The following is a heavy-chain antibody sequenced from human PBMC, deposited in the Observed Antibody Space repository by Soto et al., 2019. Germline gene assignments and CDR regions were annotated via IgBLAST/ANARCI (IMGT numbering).Heavy chain of an antibody. CDR3: ARDVRVDCSASNCYHHYLLAV. V-gene: IGHV1-18*01. D-gene: IGHD2-2*01. Sequence: ASVKVSCKASGYTFTSYGISWVRQAPGQGLEWMGWISVYNVNTNNAQRLQGRVSMTTDTSTSTAYMELRSLRSDDTAVYFCARDVRVDCSASNCYHHYLLAVWGQGTTVTVSS. CDR1: GYTFTSYG. CDR2: ISVYNVNT. J-gene: IGHJ6*02.